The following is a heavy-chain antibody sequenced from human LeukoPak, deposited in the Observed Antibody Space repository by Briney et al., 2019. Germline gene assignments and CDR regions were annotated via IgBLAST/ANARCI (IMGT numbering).Heavy chain of an antibody. CDR3: ARETSSLERIFDY. D-gene: IGHD6-13*01. J-gene: IGHJ4*02. Sequence: PGGSLRLSCAASGFTFSSYWMSWVRQAPGKGLEWVANIKQDGSEKYYVDSVKGRFTISRDNAKNSLYLQMNSLRAEDTAVYYCARETSSLERIFDYWGQGTLVTVSS. V-gene: IGHV3-7*01. CDR1: GFTFSSYW. CDR2: IKQDGSEK.